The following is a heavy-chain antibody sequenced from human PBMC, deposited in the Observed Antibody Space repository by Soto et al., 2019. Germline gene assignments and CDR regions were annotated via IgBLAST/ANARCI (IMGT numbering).Heavy chain of an antibody. Sequence: GGSLRLSCAASGFTFSSYAMSWVRQAPGKGLEWVSAISGSGGSTYYADSVKGRFTISRDNSKNTLYLQMNSLRAEDTAVYYCAKYAGRANYYYYYGMDVWGQGXTVTVSS. CDR2: ISGSGGST. CDR1: GFTFSSYA. CDR3: AKYAGRANYYYYYGMDV. D-gene: IGHD5-12*01. J-gene: IGHJ6*02. V-gene: IGHV3-23*01.